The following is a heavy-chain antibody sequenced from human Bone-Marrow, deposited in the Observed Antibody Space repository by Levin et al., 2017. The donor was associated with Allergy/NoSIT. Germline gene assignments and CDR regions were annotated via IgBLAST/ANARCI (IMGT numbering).Heavy chain of an antibody. V-gene: IGHV1-2*02. CDR3: ARDQGSYGAESPDY. Sequence: ASVKVSCKASGYTLTAYYIHWVRQAPGQGLEWMGWINHKSGGTKYAQKFQGRVTITRDKSISTVYMEVSQLKSDDTAVYYCARDQGSYGAESPDYWGQGTLVTVSA. D-gene: IGHD4-17*01. CDR1: GYTLTAYY. J-gene: IGHJ4*02. CDR2: INHKSGGT.